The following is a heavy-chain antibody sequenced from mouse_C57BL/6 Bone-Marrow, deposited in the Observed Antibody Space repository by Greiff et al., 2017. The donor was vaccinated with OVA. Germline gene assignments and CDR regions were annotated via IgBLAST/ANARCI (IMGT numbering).Heavy chain of an antibody. V-gene: IGHV1-59*01. Sequence: QVQLQQPGAELVRPGTSVKLSCKASGYTFTSYWMHWVKQRPGQGLEWIGVIDPSDSYTNYTQKFKGKATLTVDTSSSTAYMQLSSLTSEDSAVYYCAGDYYGSSYGYYAMDYWGQGTSVTVSS. CDR1: GYTFTSYW. J-gene: IGHJ4*01. CDR3: AGDYYGSSYGYYAMDY. D-gene: IGHD1-1*01. CDR2: IDPSDSYT.